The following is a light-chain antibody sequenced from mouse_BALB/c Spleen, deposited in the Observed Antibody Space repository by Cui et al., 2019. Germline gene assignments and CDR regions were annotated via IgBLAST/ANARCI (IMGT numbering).Light chain of an antibody. CDR3: QQWSSKPWT. V-gene: IGKV4-59*01. CDR1: TSVSY. Sequence: QIVLTQSPAIMSASPGETVTMTCSASTSVSYMHWYQQKSGTSPKRWIYDTSKLASGVPARFSGSGSGTSYSLTISSMEAEDAATYYRQQWSSKPWTFGGGTKLEIK. J-gene: IGKJ1*01. CDR2: DTS.